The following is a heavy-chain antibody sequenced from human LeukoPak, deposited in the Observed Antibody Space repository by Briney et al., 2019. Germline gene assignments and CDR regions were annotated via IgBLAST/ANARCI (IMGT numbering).Heavy chain of an antibody. CDR1: GGTFTNYA. Sequence: GASVKVSCKASGGTFTNYAFTWVRQAPGQGLEWMGGTIPVFGTTNYAQKFQGRVTITADKSTSTAYMELSSLRSEDTAVYYCARGIVVVVAARSTGFDYWGQGTLVTVSS. D-gene: IGHD2-15*01. CDR3: ARGIVVVVAARSTGFDY. V-gene: IGHV1-69*06. J-gene: IGHJ4*02. CDR2: TIPVFGTT.